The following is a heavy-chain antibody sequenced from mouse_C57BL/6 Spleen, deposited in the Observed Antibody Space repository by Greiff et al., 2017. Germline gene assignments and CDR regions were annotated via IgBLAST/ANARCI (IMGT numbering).Heavy chain of an antibody. CDR2: ISYDGSN. V-gene: IGHV3-6*01. J-gene: IGHJ2*01. CDR1: GYSITSGYY. D-gene: IGHD1-1*01. Sequence: VQLKESGPGLVKPSQSLSLTCSVTGYSITSGYYWNWIRQFPGNKLEWMGYISYDGSNNYNPSLKNRISITRDTSKNQFFLKLNSVTTEDTATYYCARVSTTVLDYWGQGTTLTVSS. CDR3: ARVSTTVLDY.